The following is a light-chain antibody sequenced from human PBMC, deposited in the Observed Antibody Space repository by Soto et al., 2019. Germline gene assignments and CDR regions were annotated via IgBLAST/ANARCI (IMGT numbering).Light chain of an antibody. V-gene: IGKV3-15*01. CDR1: QGVTTN. J-gene: IGKJ5*01. Sequence: VMPQSPSSLSVSPWDRVTLSCRAGQGVTTNFAWYQQKXGXXPRLLIYDVSTRATVVPARFSGTGSETDFTLTISGVQSEDSAVYFCKHYNSWPFSFGHGTRLEIK. CDR2: DVS. CDR3: KHYNSWPFS.